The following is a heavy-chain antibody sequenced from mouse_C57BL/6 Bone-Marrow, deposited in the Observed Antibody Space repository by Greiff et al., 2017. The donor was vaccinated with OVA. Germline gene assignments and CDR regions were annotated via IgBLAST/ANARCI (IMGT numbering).Heavy chain of an antibody. CDR1: GYTFTSYW. J-gene: IGHJ3*01. V-gene: IGHV1-64*01. CDR3: ARSLNCYGSSQFAY. Sequence: QVQLQQPGAELVKPGASVKLSCKASGYTFTSYWMHWVKQRPGQGLEWIGVIHPNSGSTNYNEKFKSKATLTVDKSSSTAYMQLSSLTSEDSAVYYCARSLNCYGSSQFAYWGQGTLVTVSA. D-gene: IGHD1-1*01. CDR2: IHPNSGST.